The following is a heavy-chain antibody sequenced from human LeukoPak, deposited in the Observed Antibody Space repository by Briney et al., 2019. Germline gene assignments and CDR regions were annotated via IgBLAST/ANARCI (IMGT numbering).Heavy chain of an antibody. CDR3: AREPYSSGFYYYLDY. J-gene: IGHJ4*02. V-gene: IGHV1-18*01. CDR1: GYTLNYYA. CDR2: ISAYNGDI. Sequence: ASVKVSCKAAGYTLNYYAITWVRQAPGQGLEWMGWISAYNGDIKYTQKLQGRVTMTTDTSTSTAYMELRSPTSDDTAVYYCAREPYSSGFYYYLDYWGQGTLVTVSS. D-gene: IGHD3-22*01.